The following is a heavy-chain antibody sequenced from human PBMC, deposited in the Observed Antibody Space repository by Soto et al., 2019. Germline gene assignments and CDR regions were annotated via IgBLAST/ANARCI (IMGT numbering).Heavy chain of an antibody. CDR2: IYYSGST. Sequence: SETLSPTCTVSGGSISSGGYYWSWIRQHPGKGLEWIGYIYYSGSTYYNPSLKSRVTISVDTSKNQFSLKLSSVTAADTAVYYCARDSGSPPFDYWGQGTLVTVSS. CDR1: GGSISSGGYY. J-gene: IGHJ4*02. V-gene: IGHV4-31*03. D-gene: IGHD3-22*01. CDR3: ARDSGSPPFDY.